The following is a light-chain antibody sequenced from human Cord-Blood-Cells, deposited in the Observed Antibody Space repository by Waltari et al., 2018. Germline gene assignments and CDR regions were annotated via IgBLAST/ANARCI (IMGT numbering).Light chain of an antibody. CDR3: QQSYSTPRT. J-gene: IGKJ1*01. CDR2: AAS. CDR1: QSISSY. Sequence: DIQMTQSPSSLSAPVADRVTITCRARQSISSYLNWYQQKPGKAPKLLIYAASSLQSGVPSRFSGSGSGTDFTLTISSLQPEDFATYYCQQSYSTPRTFGQGTKVEIK. V-gene: IGKV1-39*01.